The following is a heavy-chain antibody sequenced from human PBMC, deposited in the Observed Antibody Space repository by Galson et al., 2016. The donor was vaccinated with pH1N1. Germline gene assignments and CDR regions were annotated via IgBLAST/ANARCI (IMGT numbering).Heavy chain of an antibody. V-gene: IGHV1-69*08. Sequence: SVKVSCKASGDTFRTHTFNWVRQAPGQGLEWMGRITPAFGTADYAQKFQGRVAVTADKSTYTVYMEMLSLKSDDTAGYYCVRRGRIFRYFDFWGQGTLVVVSS. CDR2: ITPAFGTA. D-gene: IGHD3-16*01. J-gene: IGHJ4*02. CDR3: VRRGRIFRYFDF. CDR1: GDTFRTHT.